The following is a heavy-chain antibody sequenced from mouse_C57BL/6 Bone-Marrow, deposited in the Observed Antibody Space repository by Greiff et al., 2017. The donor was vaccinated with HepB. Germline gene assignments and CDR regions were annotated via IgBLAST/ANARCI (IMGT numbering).Heavy chain of an antibody. CDR2: ISSGGSYT. CDR1: GFTFSSYG. J-gene: IGHJ3*01. Sequence: EVKLMESGGDLVKPGGSLKLSCAASGFTFSSYGMSWVRQTPDKRLEWVATISSGGSYTYYPDSVKGRFTISRDNAKNTLYLQMSSLKSEDTAMYYCARQGGGFAYWGQGTLVTVSA. CDR3: ARQGGGFAY. V-gene: IGHV5-6*01.